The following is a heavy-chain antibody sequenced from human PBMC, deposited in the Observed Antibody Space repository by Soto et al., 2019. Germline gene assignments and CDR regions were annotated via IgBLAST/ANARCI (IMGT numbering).Heavy chain of an antibody. CDR3: AKRPLKFEGSYFDY. D-gene: IGHD3-10*01. V-gene: IGHV3-23*01. J-gene: IGHJ4*02. CDR2: ISGSGGST. CDR1: GFTFTNYP. Sequence: EVRVLDSGGGLVQPGGSLRLSCAASGFTFTNYPMAWVRQAPAKGLEWVSTISGSGGSTFYADSVKGRFTISRDNSNNTVYLQMNSLRVEDTAVYYCAKRPLKFEGSYFDYWGQGTLVTVSS.